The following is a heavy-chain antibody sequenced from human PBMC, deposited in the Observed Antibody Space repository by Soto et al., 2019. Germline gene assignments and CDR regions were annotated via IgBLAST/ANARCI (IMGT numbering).Heavy chain of an antibody. CDR1: GFNFDDYA. CDR2: ISWSSVTF. V-gene: IGHV3-9*01. J-gene: IGHJ4*02. D-gene: IGHD5-12*01. Sequence: EVQLVESGGGLVQPGRSLRLSCAASGFNFDDYAMHWVRQAPGKGLEWVSGISWSSVTFDYADSVKGRFTISRDNAKNSLYLQTNSLRAEDTAFYYCAKDHDEDFGYDLDYFDYWGQGTLVTVSS. CDR3: AKDHDEDFGYDLDYFDY.